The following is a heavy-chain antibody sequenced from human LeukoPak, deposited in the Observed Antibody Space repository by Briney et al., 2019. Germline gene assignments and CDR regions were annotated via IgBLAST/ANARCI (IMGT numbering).Heavy chain of an antibody. CDR2: ITSSSSYT. D-gene: IGHD1-26*01. CDR3: ARFIVGSPNWFDP. CDR1: GFTFSSYE. V-gene: IGHV3-21*05. J-gene: IGHJ5*02. Sequence: RGSLRLSCAASGFTFSSYEMNWVRQAPGKGLEWVSYITSSSSYTNYADSVKGRFTISRDNAKNSLYLQMNSLRVEDTAVYYCARFIVGSPNWFDPWGQGTLVTVSS.